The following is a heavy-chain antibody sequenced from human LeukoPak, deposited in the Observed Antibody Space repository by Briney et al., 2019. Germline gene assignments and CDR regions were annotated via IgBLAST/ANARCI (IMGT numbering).Heavy chain of an antibody. CDR2: MNPNSGNT. D-gene: IGHD6-6*01. J-gene: IGHJ5*02. V-gene: IGHV1-8*01. Sequence: GASVKVSCKASGYTFTSYDINWVRQATGQGLEWMGWMNPNSGNTGYAQKFQGRVTMTRNTSISTAYMELSSLRSEDTAVYYCARRIRIAARGVWFDPWGQGTLVTVSS. CDR1: GYTFTSYD. CDR3: ARRIRIAARGVWFDP.